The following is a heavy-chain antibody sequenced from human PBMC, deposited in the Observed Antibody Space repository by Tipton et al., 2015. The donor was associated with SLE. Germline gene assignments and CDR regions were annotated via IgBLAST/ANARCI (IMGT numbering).Heavy chain of an antibody. J-gene: IGHJ6*03. CDR3: ARDGPSRTNYMDV. CDR1: GGSTRGYY. CDR2: IFHSGST. D-gene: IGHD1-1*01. V-gene: IGHV4-59*12. Sequence: TLSLTCTVSGGSTRGYYWSWIRQPPGKGLEWIGYIFHSGSTNYNPSLKSRVTISVDTSKNQFSLKLSSVTAADTAVYYCARDGPSRTNYMDVWGKGTTVTVSS.